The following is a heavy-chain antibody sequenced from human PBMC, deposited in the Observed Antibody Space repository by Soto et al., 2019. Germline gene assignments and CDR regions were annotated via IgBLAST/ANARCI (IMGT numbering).Heavy chain of an antibody. Sequence: EVQLVESGGGLVQPGGSLRLSCEASGFTLSGYWMSWVRQSPGKGLVWGSRSKYDGSATVYADSVKGRFTISRDNAKKTLFLQMNSLRAEDTAVYYCVKSDWFDPWGQGTLVT. J-gene: IGHJ5*02. CDR1: GFTLSGYW. CDR3: VKSDWFDP. CDR2: SKYDGSAT. V-gene: IGHV3-74*01.